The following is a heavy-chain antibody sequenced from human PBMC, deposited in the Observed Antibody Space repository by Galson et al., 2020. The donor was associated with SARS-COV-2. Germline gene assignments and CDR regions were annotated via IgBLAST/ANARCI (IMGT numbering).Heavy chain of an antibody. D-gene: IGHD3-10*01. CDR3: AKGMGRSTDEGG. CDR2: IHSDGSKT. V-gene: IGHV3-30*02. Sequence: GGPLRPSFAASGFPSSSTALNWVRKAPGKALEWVQSIHSDGSKTIYADYVKGRCTISRDNSKNTLYLQRNSRGVDDTALVYCAKGMGRSTDEGGWGQGTRVTGSS. J-gene: IGHJ4*02. CDR1: GFPSSSTA.